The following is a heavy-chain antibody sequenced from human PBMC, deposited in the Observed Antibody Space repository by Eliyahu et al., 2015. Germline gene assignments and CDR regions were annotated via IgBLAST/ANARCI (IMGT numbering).Heavy chain of an antibody. Sequence: QVQLVQSGAEVRKSGSSVKVSCKASGGTFGNNDISWVRQAPGQGLEWMGGIIPIFGTATYAQKFQGRVTITADKSASTAYMELSSLRSEDTAVYYCARAWGSGGDRSGYYYFWGQGTLVTVSS. CDR1: GGTFGNND. D-gene: IGHD3-22*01. J-gene: IGHJ4*02. V-gene: IGHV1-69*06. CDR3: ARAWGSGGDRSGYYYF. CDR2: IIPIFGTA.